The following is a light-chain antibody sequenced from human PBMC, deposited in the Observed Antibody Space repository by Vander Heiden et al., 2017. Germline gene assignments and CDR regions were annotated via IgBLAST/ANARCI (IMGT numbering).Light chain of an antibody. CDR1: KSIRSY. CDR2: AAS. J-gene: IGKJ5*01. V-gene: IGKV1-39*01. CDR3: QHSYSTPLT. Sequence: DIQMTQSPSSLSASVGDRVTITGRASKSIRSYLNWYQQKPGKAPKLLIYAASSLQSGVPSRFSGSGSGIDFTLTISSLQPEDFATYYCQHSYSTPLTFGQGTRLEIK.